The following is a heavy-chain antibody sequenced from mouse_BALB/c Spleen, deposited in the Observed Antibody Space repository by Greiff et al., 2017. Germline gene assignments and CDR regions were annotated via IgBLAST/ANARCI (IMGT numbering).Heavy chain of an antibody. CDR2: IDPSDSET. CDR3: ARSTYYDGYWFAY. Sequence: VQLQQSGPQLVRPGASVKISCKASGYSFTSYWMHWVKQRPGQGLEWIGMIDPSDSETRLNQKFKDKATLTVDKSSSTAYMQLSSPTSEDSAVYYCARSTYYDGYWFAYWGQGTLVTVSA. D-gene: IGHD2-3*01. V-gene: IGHV1S127*01. J-gene: IGHJ3*01. CDR1: GYSFTSYW.